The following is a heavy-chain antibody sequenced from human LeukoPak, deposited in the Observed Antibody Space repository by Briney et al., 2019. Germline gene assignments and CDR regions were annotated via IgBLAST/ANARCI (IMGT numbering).Heavy chain of an antibody. CDR1: GFSVTTYY. V-gene: IGHV3-53*01. CDR2: ISDSGRT. Sequence: GGSLRLSCAGFGFSVTTYYMTWVRQAPGKGLESVSVISDSGRTYYADSVKGRFTIYRDDSKNTFFLQMNNLKVEDTALYYCAADKTTGGWYKLDHWGQGTLVTVSS. D-gene: IGHD6-19*01. CDR3: AADKTTGGWYKLDH. J-gene: IGHJ4*02.